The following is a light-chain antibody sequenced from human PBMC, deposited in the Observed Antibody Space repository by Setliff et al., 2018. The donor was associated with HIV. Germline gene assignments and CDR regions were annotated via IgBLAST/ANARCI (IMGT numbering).Light chain of an antibody. CDR1: NIGSTT. Sequence: SYELTQPPSVSVAPGKTARITCGGNNIGSTTVHWYQQKPGQAPVLVIYYDSDRPSGIPERFSGSKSGNTATLTISRVEAEDEADYYCQVWDRSSDHYVFGTGTKVTVL. CDR2: YDS. V-gene: IGLV3-21*04. CDR3: QVWDRSSDHYV. J-gene: IGLJ1*01.